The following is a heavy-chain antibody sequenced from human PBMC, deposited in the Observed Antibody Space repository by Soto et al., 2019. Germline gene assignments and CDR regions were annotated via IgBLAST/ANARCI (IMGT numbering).Heavy chain of an antibody. V-gene: IGHV3-23*01. CDR3: AKGRASDCPGCTQDY. J-gene: IGHJ4*02. CDR1: AFTFRSYA. D-gene: IGHD2-21*02. Sequence: GGSLRLSCAAPAFTFRSYAMSWVRQAPGKGLEWVSAVSGSGDSTYYADSVKGRFTISRDNSKNTLYLQMNSLRAEDTAVYYCAKGRASDCPGCTQDYWGQGT. CDR2: VSGSGDST.